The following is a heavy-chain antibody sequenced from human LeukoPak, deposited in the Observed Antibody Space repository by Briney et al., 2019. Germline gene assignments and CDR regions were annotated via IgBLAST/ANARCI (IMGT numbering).Heavy chain of an antibody. D-gene: IGHD4-11*01. V-gene: IGHV3-23*01. J-gene: IGHJ4*02. CDR1: GFTFSSYV. CDR3: AKVQDNYRYFDY. CDR2: ISGSGGST. Sequence: PGGSLRLSCAASGFTFSSYVMTWARQAPGEGLEWVLGISGSGGSTYYADSVKGRFTISRDNSKNTLYLQMTSLRAEDTAVYYCAKVQDNYRYFDYWGQGTLVTVSS.